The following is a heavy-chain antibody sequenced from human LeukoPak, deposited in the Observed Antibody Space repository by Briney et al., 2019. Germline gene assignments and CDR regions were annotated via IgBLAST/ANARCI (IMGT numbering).Heavy chain of an antibody. V-gene: IGHV3-23*01. CDR2: ISGSGGNT. J-gene: IGHJ5*02. D-gene: IGHD2-15*01. Sequence: GGSLRLSCAASGFTFSSYAMSWVRQAPGKGLEWVSAISGSGGNTYYADSVKGRFTISRDDSKNTLYLQMNSLRAEDTAVYYCAKAGYCSGGSCYYYNWFDPWGQGTLVTVSS. CDR1: GFTFSSYA. CDR3: AKAGYCSGGSCYYYNWFDP.